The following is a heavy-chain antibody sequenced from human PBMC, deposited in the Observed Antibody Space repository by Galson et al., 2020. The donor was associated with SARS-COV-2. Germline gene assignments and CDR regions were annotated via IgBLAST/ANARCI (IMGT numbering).Heavy chain of an antibody. CDR1: GDSMDTYY. V-gene: IGHV4-4*07. D-gene: IGHD1-26*01. Sequence: ETSETLSLTCIVSGDSMDTYYWSWIRQPAGKGLEWIGRIYASGSTNYNPSLKSRVTMSVDRSRNQFSLKLSSVTAADTAVYYCARDRAYSIRHWVRNWFDPWGQGTLVTVSS. J-gene: IGHJ5*02. CDR2: IYASGST. CDR3: ARDRAYSIRHWVRNWFDP.